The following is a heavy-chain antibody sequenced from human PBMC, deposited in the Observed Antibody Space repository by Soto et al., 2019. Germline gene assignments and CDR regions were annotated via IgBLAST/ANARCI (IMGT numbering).Heavy chain of an antibody. CDR1: GFTFSLYS. CDR3: VRARATDSRPDY. D-gene: IGHD3-22*01. Sequence: GGSLRLSCVASGFTFSLYSMVWVRRPPGKGLEWVSSISPSSTFIYYADSLQGRFSISRDNAKNSLYLQMDSLRVEDTATYFCVRARATDSRPDYWGQGTLVTVSS. J-gene: IGHJ4*02. CDR2: ISPSSTFI. V-gene: IGHV3-21*01.